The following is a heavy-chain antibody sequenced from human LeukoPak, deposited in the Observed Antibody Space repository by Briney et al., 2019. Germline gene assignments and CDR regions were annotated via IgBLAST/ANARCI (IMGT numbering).Heavy chain of an antibody. D-gene: IGHD3-22*01. Sequence: GGSLKLSCAASGFTFSGSAMHWVRQASGKGLEWVGRIRSKANSYATAYAASVKGRFIISRDDSKNTAYLQMNSLKTEDTAVYYCTITAAGPYDSSGYYGYWGQGTLVTVSS. CDR1: GFTFSGSA. V-gene: IGHV3-73*01. J-gene: IGHJ4*02. CDR2: IRSKANSYAT. CDR3: TITAAGPYDSSGYYGY.